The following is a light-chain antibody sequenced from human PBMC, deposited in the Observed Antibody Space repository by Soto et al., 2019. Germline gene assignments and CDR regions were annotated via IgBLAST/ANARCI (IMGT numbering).Light chain of an antibody. Sequence: DIQMTQSPSTLSASVGDRVTITCRASQSISSWLAWYQQKPGKAPKLLIYNASSLESGVPSSFSGSGSGTEFTLTISSLQPDAFATYYCQHYNSYPSFGGGTKVEIK. CDR1: QSISSW. CDR3: QHYNSYPS. J-gene: IGKJ4*01. CDR2: NAS. V-gene: IGKV1-5*03.